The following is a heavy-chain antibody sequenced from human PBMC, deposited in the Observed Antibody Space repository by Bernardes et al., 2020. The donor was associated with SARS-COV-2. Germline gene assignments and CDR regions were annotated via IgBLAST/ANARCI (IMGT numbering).Heavy chain of an antibody. D-gene: IGHD1-26*01. CDR2: ISGSGSNT. CDR1: GFTFSSYA. Sequence: GGSLRLSCAVSGFTFSSYAMSWVRQAPGKGLEWVSAISGSGSNTYYADSVKGRFTISRDNSKNTLYLQMNSLRAEDTALYYCAKGGSYHFYYYGMDVWGQGTTVTVSS. J-gene: IGHJ6*02. V-gene: IGHV3-23*01. CDR3: AKGGSYHFYYYGMDV.